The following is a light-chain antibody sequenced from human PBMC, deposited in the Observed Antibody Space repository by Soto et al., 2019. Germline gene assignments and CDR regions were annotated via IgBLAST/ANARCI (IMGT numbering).Light chain of an antibody. Sequence: QSALTQPPSASGSPGQSVTISCTGTSSDVGGYNYVSWYQQHPGKAPKLMIYEVSKRPSGVPGRFSGSKSGNTASLTVSGLQAEDEADYYCSSYAGSLVVFGGGTKLTVL. J-gene: IGLJ2*01. CDR1: SSDVGGYNY. V-gene: IGLV2-8*01. CDR2: EVS. CDR3: SSYAGSLVV.